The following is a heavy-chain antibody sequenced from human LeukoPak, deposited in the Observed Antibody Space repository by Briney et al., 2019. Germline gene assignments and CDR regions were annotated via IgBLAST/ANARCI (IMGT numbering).Heavy chain of an antibody. V-gene: IGHV4-34*01. J-gene: IGHJ4*02. CDR3: ARVRGVRGVITPWANYFDY. CDR1: GGSSSGYY. CDR2: INHSGST. D-gene: IGHD3-10*01. Sequence: SETLSLTCAVYGGSSSGYYWSWIRQPPGKGLEWIGEINHSGSTNYNPSLKSRVTISVDTSKNQFSLKLSSVTAADTAVYYCARVRGVRGVITPWANYFDYWGQGTLVTVSS.